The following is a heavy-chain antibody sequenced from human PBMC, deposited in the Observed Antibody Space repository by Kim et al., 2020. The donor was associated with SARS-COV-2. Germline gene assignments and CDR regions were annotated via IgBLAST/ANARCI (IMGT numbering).Heavy chain of an antibody. D-gene: IGHD1-1*01. CDR3: ATLTRGSGVDV. J-gene: IGHJ6*02. CDR2: VNQDGTDK. CDR1: EFTFNNYW. Sequence: GGSLRLSCAASEFTFNNYWMRWVRQAPGKGLECVATVNQDGTDKYYVDSVKGRFTNSRDNPKNSLFLQMNSLRVDDTAVYYCATLTRGSGVDVWGRGTTDTV. V-gene: IGHV3-7*03.